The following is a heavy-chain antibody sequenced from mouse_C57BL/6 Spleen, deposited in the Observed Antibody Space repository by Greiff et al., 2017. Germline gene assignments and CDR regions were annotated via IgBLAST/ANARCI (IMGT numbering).Heavy chain of an antibody. D-gene: IGHD2-3*01. Sequence: EVQLQQSGPELVKPGASVKIPCKASGYTFTDYNMDWVKQSPGKSLEWIGDINPNNGGTIYNQKFKGKATLTVDKSSSTAYMELRSLTSEDTAVYYCARRGGYYWFAYWGQGTLVTVSA. CDR3: ARRGGYYWFAY. V-gene: IGHV1-18*01. CDR2: INPNNGGT. J-gene: IGHJ3*01. CDR1: GYTFTDYN.